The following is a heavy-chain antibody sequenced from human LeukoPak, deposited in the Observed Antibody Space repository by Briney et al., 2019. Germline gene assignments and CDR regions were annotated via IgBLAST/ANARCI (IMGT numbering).Heavy chain of an antibody. CDR2: INTYNRYT. CDR1: GYTSTIYD. D-gene: IGHD3-3*01. Sequence: GASVKVSCKTSGYTSTIYDINWVRQAPGQGLEWMGWINTYNRYTNYALHLQGRVTMPADTSTTTAYMELSSLRSEDTAVYYCAREGKPPNYDFWSGYSYYFGYWGQGTLVTVSS. J-gene: IGHJ4*02. CDR3: AREGKPPNYDFWSGYSYYFGY. V-gene: IGHV1-18*01.